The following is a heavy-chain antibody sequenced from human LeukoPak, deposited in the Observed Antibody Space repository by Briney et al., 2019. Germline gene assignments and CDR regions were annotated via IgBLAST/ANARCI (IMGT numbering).Heavy chain of an antibody. D-gene: IGHD3-22*01. Sequence: GGSLRLSCAASGFTFSSYGMHWVRQAPGKGLEWVAVISYDGSNKYYADSVKGRFTISRDNSKNTLYLQMNSLRAEDTAVYYCARGYYDSSGYYYAEAFDIWGQGTMVTVSS. CDR2: ISYDGSNK. J-gene: IGHJ3*02. CDR3: ARGYYDSSGYYYAEAFDI. V-gene: IGHV3-30*19. CDR1: GFTFSSYG.